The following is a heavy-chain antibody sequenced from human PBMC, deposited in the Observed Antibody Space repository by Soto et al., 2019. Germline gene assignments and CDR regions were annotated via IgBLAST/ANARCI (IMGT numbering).Heavy chain of an antibody. CDR2: ISYDGSNK. CDR3: AKSPSGSDPHFDY. D-gene: IGHD1-26*01. CDR1: GCTFSSYG. V-gene: IGHV3-30*18. Sequence: QVQLVESGGGVVQPGRSLRLSCAASGCTFSSYGMHWVRQAPGKWLEWVAVISYDGSNKYYADSVKGRFTISRDNSKNTLYLQMNSLRAEDTAVYYCAKSPSGSDPHFDYWGQGTLVTVSS. J-gene: IGHJ4*02.